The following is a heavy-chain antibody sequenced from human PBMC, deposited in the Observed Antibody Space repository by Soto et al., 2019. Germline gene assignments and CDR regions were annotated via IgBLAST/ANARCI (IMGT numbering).Heavy chain of an antibody. CDR1: GGSISSYS. J-gene: IGHJ4*02. CDR2: IYYSGST. Sequence: SETLSLTCTVSGGSISSYSWSWIRQPPGKGLEWIGHIYYSGSTNYNPSLKSRVTILVDTSKNQFSLKLSSVTAADTAVYYCARRYGYSFDYWGQGTLVTVSS. V-gene: IGHV4-59*08. D-gene: IGHD1-1*01. CDR3: ARRYGYSFDY.